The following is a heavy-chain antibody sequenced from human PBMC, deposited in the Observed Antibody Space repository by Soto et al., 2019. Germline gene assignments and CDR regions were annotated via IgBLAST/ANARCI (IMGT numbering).Heavy chain of an antibody. V-gene: IGHV5-10-1*01. D-gene: IGHD4-17*01. CDR1: GYSFTSYW. J-gene: IGHJ6*02. Sequence: GESLKISCKGSGYSFTSYWIGWVRQMPGKGLEWMGRIDPSDSYTNYSPSFQGHVTISADKSISTAYLQWSSLKASDTAMYYCASLRTTDSYYYYYGMDVWGQGTTVTVSS. CDR2: IDPSDSYT. CDR3: ASLRTTDSYYYYYGMDV.